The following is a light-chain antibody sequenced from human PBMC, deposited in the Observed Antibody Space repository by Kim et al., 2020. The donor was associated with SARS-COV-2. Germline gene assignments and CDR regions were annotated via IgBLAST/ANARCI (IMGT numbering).Light chain of an antibody. J-gene: IGLJ2*01. V-gene: IGLV3-19*01. CDR1: RLRRYY. CDR3: NSRDSSGNHLV. CDR2: GKN. Sequence: LCQPVRITCQRDRLRRYYPSCYQQKPGQAPVLVIYGKNNRPSGIPDRFSGSSSGNTASLTITGAQAEDEADYYCNSRDSSGNHLVFGGGTQLTVL.